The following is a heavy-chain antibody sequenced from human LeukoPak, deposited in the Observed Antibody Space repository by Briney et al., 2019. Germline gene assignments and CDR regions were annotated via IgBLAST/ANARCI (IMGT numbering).Heavy chain of an antibody. CDR2: ISYDGSNK. Sequence: GRSLRLSCAASGFTFSSYAMHWVRQTPGKGLEWVAVISYDGSNKYHADSVKGRFTISRDNSKNTLYLQMNSLRAEDTAVYYCARGLEGTYYYDSSGSIFDYWGQGTLVTVSS. J-gene: IGHJ4*02. CDR1: GFTFSSYA. CDR3: ARGLEGTYYYDSSGSIFDY. D-gene: IGHD3-22*01. V-gene: IGHV3-30*04.